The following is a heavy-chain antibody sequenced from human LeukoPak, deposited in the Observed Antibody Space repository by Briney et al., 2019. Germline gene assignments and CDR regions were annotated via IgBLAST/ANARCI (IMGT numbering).Heavy chain of an antibody. J-gene: IGHJ4*02. CDR2: ISSSGSTI. CDR1: GFTFSSYS. D-gene: IGHD6-13*01. CDR3: ARSPPKSSYVIDY. V-gene: IGHV3-21*04. Sequence: GGSLRLSCAASGFTFSSYSMNWVRQAPGKGLEWVSSISSSGSTIYYADSVKGRFTISRDNAKNSLYLQMNSLRAEDTAVYYCARSPPKSSYVIDYWGQGTLDTVSS.